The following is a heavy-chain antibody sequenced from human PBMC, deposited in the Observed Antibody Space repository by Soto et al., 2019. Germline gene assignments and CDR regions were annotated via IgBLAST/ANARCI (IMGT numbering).Heavy chain of an antibody. D-gene: IGHD3-16*01. Sequence: SETLSLTCTVSGGSINSGDYSWTWIRQPPGKGLEWIGYIYHTGTTYYNMSLKSRVTISVDRSKNQFSLKLSSVTAADTAVYYCARRWGDYFDYWGQGTLVTVSS. CDR1: GGSINSGDYS. J-gene: IGHJ4*02. CDR2: IYHTGTT. V-gene: IGHV4-30-2*01. CDR3: ARRWGDYFDY.